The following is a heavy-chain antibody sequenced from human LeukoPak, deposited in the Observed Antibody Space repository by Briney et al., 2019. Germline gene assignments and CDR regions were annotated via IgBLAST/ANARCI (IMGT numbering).Heavy chain of an antibody. CDR1: GESFSGYY. CDR2: INHSGST. Sequence: PSETLSLTCTVYGESFSGYYWSWIRQPPGKGLEWIGEINHSGSTNYNPSLKSRVTISVDTSKNQFSLKLSSVTAADTAVYYCARGTLNIPGEHGAFDYWGQGTLVTVSS. CDR3: ARGTLNIPGEHGAFDY. V-gene: IGHV4-34*01. J-gene: IGHJ4*02. D-gene: IGHD1-14*01.